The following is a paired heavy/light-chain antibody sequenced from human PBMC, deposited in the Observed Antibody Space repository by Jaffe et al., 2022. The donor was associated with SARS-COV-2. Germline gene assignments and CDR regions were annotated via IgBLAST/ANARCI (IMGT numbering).Light chain of an antibody. CDR2: DNN. CDR3: GTWDTSLSVGNWV. J-gene: IGLJ3*02. V-gene: IGLV1-51*01. Sequence: QSVLTQPPSVSAAPGQKVTISCSGSSSNIGNNYVSWYQQVPGTAPKLLIYDNNKRPSGIPDRFSGSKSGTSATLGITGLQTGDEADYYCGTWDTSLSVGNWVFGGGTKLTVL. CDR1: SSNIGNNY.
Heavy chain of an antibody. CDR1: GYTFTSYD. V-gene: IGHV1-8*01. J-gene: IGHJ6*03. D-gene: IGHD3-9*01. CDR2: MNPNSGNT. Sequence: QVQLVQSGAEVKKPEASVKVSCKASGYTFTSYDISWVRQAAGQGLEWMGWMNPNSGNTGYTQKFQGRVTMTRNTSMSTAYMELSSLRSEDTAIYYCVRVQGLVLLRKYHMDVWGKGTTVTVSS. CDR3: VRVQGLVLLRKYHMDV.